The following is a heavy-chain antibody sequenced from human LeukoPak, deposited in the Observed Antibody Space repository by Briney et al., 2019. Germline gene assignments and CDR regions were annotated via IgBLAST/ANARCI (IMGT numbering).Heavy chain of an antibody. CDR1: GYTFTGYY. Sequence: ASVKVSCKASGYTFTGYYMHWVRQAPGQGLEWMGWINPNSGGTNYAQKFQGRVTMTRDTSISTAYMELSRLRSDDTAVYYCARIYGSGRQYYYYYYMDVWGKGTTVTVSS. D-gene: IGHD3-10*01. CDR2: INPNSGGT. CDR3: ARIYGSGRQYYYYYYMDV. J-gene: IGHJ6*03. V-gene: IGHV1-2*02.